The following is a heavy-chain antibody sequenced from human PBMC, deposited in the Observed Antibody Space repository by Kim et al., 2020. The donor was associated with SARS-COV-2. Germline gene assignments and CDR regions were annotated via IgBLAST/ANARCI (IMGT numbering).Heavy chain of an antibody. CDR3: ATSLIHLTFNQRSSED. CDR2: IYYSGST. V-gene: IGHV4-39*01. CDR1: GGSISSSSYY. D-gene: IGHD6-19*01. J-gene: IGHJ4*02. Sequence: SETLSLTCTVSGGSISSSSYYWGWIRQPPGKGLEWIGSIYYSGSTYYNPSLKSRVTISVDTSKNQFSLKLSSVTAADTAVYYCATSLIHLTFNQRSSEDWGQGTLVTVSS.